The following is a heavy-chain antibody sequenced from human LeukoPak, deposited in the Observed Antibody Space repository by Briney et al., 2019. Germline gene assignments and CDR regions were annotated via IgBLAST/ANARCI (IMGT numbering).Heavy chain of an antibody. CDR1: GFTFDDYA. D-gene: IGHD3-16*01. Sequence: PGGSLRLSRAASGFTFDDYAMHWVRQAPGKGLEWVSLISGDGGSTYYADSVKGRFTISRDNSKNSLYLQMNSLRTEDTALYYCAKDFSGYSSPVGEYYFDYWGQGTLVTVSS. J-gene: IGHJ4*02. CDR2: ISGDGGST. V-gene: IGHV3-43*02. CDR3: AKDFSGYSSPVGEYYFDY.